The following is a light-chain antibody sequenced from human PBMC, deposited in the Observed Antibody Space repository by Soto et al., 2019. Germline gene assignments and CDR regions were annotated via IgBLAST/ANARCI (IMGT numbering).Light chain of an antibody. CDR3: QQFNSYPPLT. CDR2: DAS. Sequence: AIQLTQSPSSLSASVGDRDTITCRASQGISSALAWYQQKPGKAPKLLIYDASSLESGVPSRFSGSGSGTEFSLTIRSLQAEYFATYYCQQFNSYPPLTFGGGTKGEIK. V-gene: IGKV1-13*02. CDR1: QGISSA. J-gene: IGKJ4*01.